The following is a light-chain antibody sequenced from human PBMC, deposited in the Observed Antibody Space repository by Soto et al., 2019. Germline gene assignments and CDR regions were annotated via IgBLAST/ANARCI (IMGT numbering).Light chain of an antibody. CDR2: SNN. V-gene: IGLV1-47*02. CDR1: SSNIGSNY. Sequence: QSVLTQPPSASGTPGQRVTISCSGSSSNIGSNYVYWYQQLPGTAPKLLIYSNNQRPSGVPDRFSGSKSGTSASLAISGLRSEEDADYYCAAWDDSLCGSWVFGGGTKVNVL. J-gene: IGLJ3*02. CDR3: AAWDDSLCGSWV.